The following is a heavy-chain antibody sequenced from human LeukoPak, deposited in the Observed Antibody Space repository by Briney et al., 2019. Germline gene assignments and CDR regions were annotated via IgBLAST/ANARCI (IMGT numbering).Heavy chain of an antibody. CDR1: GYTFTGYY. CDR3: AREGTGTTD. CDR2: MNPNSGNT. Sequence: ASVKVSCKASGYTFTGYYMHWVRQAPGQGLEWMGWMNPNSGNTGYAQKFQGRVTITRNTSISTAYMELSSLRSEDTAVYYCAREGTGTTDWGQGTLVTVSS. V-gene: IGHV1-8*03. J-gene: IGHJ4*02. D-gene: IGHD1-1*01.